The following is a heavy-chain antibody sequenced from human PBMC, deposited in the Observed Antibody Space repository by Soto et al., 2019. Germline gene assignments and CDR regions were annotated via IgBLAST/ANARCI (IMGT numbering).Heavy chain of an antibody. CDR1: GGSINSNY. D-gene: IGHD2-21*02. J-gene: IGHJ4*02. Sequence: QVELQESGPGLVKPSETLSLTCTVSGGSINSNYWSWIRQPPGKGLEWLGYIYDSGSAKYNPSLKSRVSISVDMSKNQFFLNMRSVTAADTAVYFCARRDFDPMTGDYYLDSWGQGTLVTVSS. CDR3: ARRDFDPMTGDYYLDS. CDR2: IYDSGSA. V-gene: IGHV4-59*01.